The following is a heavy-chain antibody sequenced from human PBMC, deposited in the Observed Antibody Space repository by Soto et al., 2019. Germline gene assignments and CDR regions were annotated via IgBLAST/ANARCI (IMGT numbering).Heavy chain of an antibody. D-gene: IGHD3-16*01. J-gene: IGHJ4*01. Sequence: SETLSLTCTVSGGSISSGDYYWSWIRQPPGKGLEWIGYIYYSGSTYYNPSLKSRVTISVDTSKNQFSLKLSSVTAADTAVYYCARGRFDYIWGSPAPYLDYWGHGALVTVSS. V-gene: IGHV4-30-4*01. CDR2: IYYSGST. CDR1: GGSISSGDYY. CDR3: ARGRFDYIWGSPAPYLDY.